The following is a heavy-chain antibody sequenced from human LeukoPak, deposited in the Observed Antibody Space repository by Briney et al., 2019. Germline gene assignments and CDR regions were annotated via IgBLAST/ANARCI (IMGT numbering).Heavy chain of an antibody. J-gene: IGHJ5*02. Sequence: SETLSLTCTVSGGSISSGSYYWSWIRQPAGKGLEWIGRIYTSGSTNYNPSLKSRVTISVDTSKNQFSLKLSSVTAADTAVYYCARLGMAAAGPRGNWFDPWGQGTLVTVSS. D-gene: IGHD6-13*01. CDR2: IYTSGST. V-gene: IGHV4-61*02. CDR1: GGSISSGSYY. CDR3: ARLGMAAAGPRGNWFDP.